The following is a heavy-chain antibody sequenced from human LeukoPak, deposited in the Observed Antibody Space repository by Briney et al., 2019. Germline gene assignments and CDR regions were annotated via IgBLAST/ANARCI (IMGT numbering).Heavy chain of an antibody. V-gene: IGHV1-69*04. J-gene: IGHJ4*02. Sequence: ASVKVSCKASGYTFTSYAISWVRQAPGQGLEWMGRIIPILGIANYAQKFQGRVTITADKSTSTAYMELSSLRSEDTAVYYCARDQGDGYTLDYWGQGTLVTASS. CDR1: GYTFTSYA. CDR3: ARDQGDGYTLDY. CDR2: IIPILGIA. D-gene: IGHD5-24*01.